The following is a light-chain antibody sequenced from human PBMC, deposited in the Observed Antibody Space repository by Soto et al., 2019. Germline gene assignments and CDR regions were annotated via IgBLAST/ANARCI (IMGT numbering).Light chain of an antibody. Sequence: QSVLTQPPSASGTPGQMVTISCSGSSSNIGSNTVNWYQQLPGMAPKLLIYNNSQRPSGVPDRFSGSKSGTSASLAISGLQSEDEADYYCAAWDDSLRGLAFGGGTKLTVL. V-gene: IGLV1-44*01. J-gene: IGLJ2*01. CDR2: NNS. CDR3: AAWDDSLRGLA. CDR1: SSNIGSNT.